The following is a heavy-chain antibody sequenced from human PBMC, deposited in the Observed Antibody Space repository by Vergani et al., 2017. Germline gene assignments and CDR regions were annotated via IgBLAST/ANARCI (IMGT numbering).Heavy chain of an antibody. CDR3: AKVCGSTSCPYGGGAFDV. V-gene: IGHV3-23*01. J-gene: IGHJ3*01. D-gene: IGHD2-2*01. CDR1: GFTFNSYA. Sequence: QLLESGGGLIQPGGSLGLSCAASGFTFNSYAMTWVRQAPGKGLEWVSGINNNGGSTYYADSVKGRFTISRDNSKNTLYLQMTDLRAEDTATYYCAKVCGSTSCPYGGGAFDVWGHGTMVTVSS. CDR2: INNNGGST.